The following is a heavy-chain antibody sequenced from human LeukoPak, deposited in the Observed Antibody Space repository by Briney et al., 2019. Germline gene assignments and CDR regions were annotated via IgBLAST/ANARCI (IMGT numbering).Heavy chain of an antibody. CDR3: ARGHYYYGMDV. Sequence: PSETLSLTCTVSGGSISSYYWSWLRQPPGKGLEWIGYIYYSGSTNYNPSLKSRVTISVDTSKNQFSLKLSSVTAADTAVYYCARGHYYYGMDVWGQGTTVTVSS. J-gene: IGHJ6*02. CDR1: GGSISSYY. V-gene: IGHV4-59*01. CDR2: IYYSGST.